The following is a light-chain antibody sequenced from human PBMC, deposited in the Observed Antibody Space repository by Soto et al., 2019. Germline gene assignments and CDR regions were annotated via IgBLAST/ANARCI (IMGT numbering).Light chain of an antibody. Sequence: QSALTQPASVSGFPGQSITISCTGTSSDVGGYNYVSWYQQHPGQAPELMIYGVSSRSSGVSDRFAGSKSGNTASLTISGLQAEDEGDYYCSSYTSVSTYVFGTGTKLTVL. CDR2: GVS. V-gene: IGLV2-14*01. CDR1: SSDVGGYNY. J-gene: IGLJ1*01. CDR3: SSYTSVSTYV.